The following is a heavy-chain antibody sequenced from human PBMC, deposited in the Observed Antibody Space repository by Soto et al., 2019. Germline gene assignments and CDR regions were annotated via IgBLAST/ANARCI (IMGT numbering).Heavy chain of an antibody. CDR2: IGGSDGRT. V-gene: IGHV3-23*01. J-gene: IGHJ4*02. CDR1: GFTFSSCA. CDR3: AKDEVQLLLDNFGLFDD. D-gene: IGHD2-2*01. Sequence: GGSLRLSCAASGFTFSSCALSWVRQAPGKGLEWVSGIGGSDGRTKYADSVKGRFTISRDNSKSTLYLQMNSLRAEDTAVYYCAKDEVQLLLDNFGLFDDWGQGTLGNGS.